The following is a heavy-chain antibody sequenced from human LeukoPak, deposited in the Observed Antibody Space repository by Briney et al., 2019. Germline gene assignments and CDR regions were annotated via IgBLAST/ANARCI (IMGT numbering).Heavy chain of an antibody. J-gene: IGHJ4*02. V-gene: IGHV3-53*01. CDR2: IYSGGSA. D-gene: IGHD3-3*01. CDR3: ARGGRPGDFWSGYYSL. CDR1: GFTVSSNY. Sequence: GGSLRLSCAASGFTVSSNYMSWVRQAPGKGLEWVSVIYSGGSAYYADSVKGRFTISRDNSKNTLYLQMNSLRAEDTAVYYCARGGRPGDFWSGYYSLWGQGTLVTVSS.